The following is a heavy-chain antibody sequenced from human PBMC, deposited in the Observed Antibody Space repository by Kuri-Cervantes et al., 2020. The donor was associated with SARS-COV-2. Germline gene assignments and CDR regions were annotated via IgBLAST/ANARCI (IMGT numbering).Heavy chain of an antibody. CDR2: IYYSGST. CDR3: ARTIRDGYNGHYFDY. CDR1: GGSISSYY. D-gene: IGHD5-24*01. Sequence: SETLSLTCTVSGGSISSYYWSWIRQPPGKGLEWIGYIYYSGSTNYNPSLKSRVTISVDTSKNQLSLKLSSVTAADTAVYYCARTIRDGYNGHYFDYWGQGTLVTVSS. J-gene: IGHJ4*02. V-gene: IGHV4-59*01.